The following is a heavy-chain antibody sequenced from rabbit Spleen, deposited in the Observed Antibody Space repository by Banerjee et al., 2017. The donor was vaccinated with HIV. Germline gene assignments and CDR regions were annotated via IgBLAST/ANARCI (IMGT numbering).Heavy chain of an antibody. J-gene: IGHJ6*01. CDR2: IEADGSGFP. CDR1: GVSFSISSY. CDR3: ARDTSSSFSSYGMDL. D-gene: IGHD1-1*01. Sequence: QEQLEESGGDLVKPGASLTLTCTASGVSFSISSYMCWVRQAPGKGLEWIACIEADGSGFPYFATWAKGRFTCSKTSSTTVTLQMTRLTAADTATYFCARDTSSSFSSYGMDLWGPGTLVTVS. V-gene: IGHV1S45*01.